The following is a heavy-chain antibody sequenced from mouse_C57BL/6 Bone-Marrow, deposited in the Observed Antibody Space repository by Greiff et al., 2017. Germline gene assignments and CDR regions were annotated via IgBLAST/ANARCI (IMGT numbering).Heavy chain of an antibody. CDR3: ARRAGLFDY. D-gene: IGHD3-1*01. CDR1: GFTFSSYT. V-gene: IGHV5-9*01. Sequence: EVKLQESGGGLVKPGGSLKLSCAASGFTFSSYTMSWVRQTPEKRLEWVATISGGGGNTYYPDSVKGRFTISRDNAKNTLYLQMSSLRAEDTALYYCARRAGLFDYWGQGTTLTVSS. J-gene: IGHJ2*01. CDR2: ISGGGGNT.